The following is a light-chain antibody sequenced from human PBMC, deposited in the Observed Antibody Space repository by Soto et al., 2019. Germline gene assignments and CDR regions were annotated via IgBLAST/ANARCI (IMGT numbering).Light chain of an antibody. CDR2: DAS. J-gene: IGKJ1*01. CDR3: QQYNNWPRT. V-gene: IGKV3-15*01. CDR1: QSISNN. Sequence: VMTQSPATLSVSPGESATLSCRASQSISNNLAWYQQKPGQAPRLLMYDASTRATGIPDRFSGRGSGAEFTLTISSLQSEDLAVYYCQQYNNWPRTFGQGTKVEVK.